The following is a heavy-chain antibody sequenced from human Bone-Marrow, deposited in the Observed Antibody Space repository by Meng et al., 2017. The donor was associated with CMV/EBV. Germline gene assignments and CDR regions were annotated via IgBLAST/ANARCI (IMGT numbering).Heavy chain of an antibody. CDR3: ARVGAGWLQFFDY. CDR2: IYYSGST. CDR1: DGSISSGGYY. D-gene: IGHD5-24*01. J-gene: IGHJ4*02. V-gene: IGHV4-31*03. Sequence: SETLSLTCTVSDGSISSGGYYWSWIRQHPGKGLEWIGYIYYSGSTDYSPSLKSRVTISVDTSRKQFSLKLNSVTAADTAVYYCARVGAGWLQFFDYWGQGTLVTVSS.